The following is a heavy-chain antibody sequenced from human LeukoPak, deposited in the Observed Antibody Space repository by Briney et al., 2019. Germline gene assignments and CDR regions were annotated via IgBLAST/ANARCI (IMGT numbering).Heavy chain of an antibody. J-gene: IGHJ4*02. Sequence: GGSLRLSCVASGFTFSIYGMQWVRQAPGKGLGWVAFISNDGSEQYYANSERGRFTISRDNSKRTLVLEMNSLRAEDTAVCYCANGRTMFADGKAEFDYWGQGTLVTVSS. CDR1: GFTFSIYG. V-gene: IGHV3-30*18. D-gene: IGHD3-3*01. CDR2: ISNDGSEQ. CDR3: ANGRTMFADGKAEFDY.